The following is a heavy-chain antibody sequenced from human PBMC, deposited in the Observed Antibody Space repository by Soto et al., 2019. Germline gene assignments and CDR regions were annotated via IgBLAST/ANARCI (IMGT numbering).Heavy chain of an antibody. V-gene: IGHV1-2*02. Sequence: QVQLVQSGAAVKKPGASVKVSCKASGYTFTGHYMHWVRQAPGQGLEWMGWINPDNGDTNYAQKAQGRVTMTRDTSISTAYMELSRLRSDDTAVFYCARERMNGLDVWGQGSMVTVSS. J-gene: IGHJ6*02. CDR2: INPDNGDT. CDR1: GYTFTGHY. CDR3: ARERMNGLDV.